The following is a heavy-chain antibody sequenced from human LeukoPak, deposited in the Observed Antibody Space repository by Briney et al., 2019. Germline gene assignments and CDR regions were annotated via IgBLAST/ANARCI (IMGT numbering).Heavy chain of an antibody. D-gene: IGHD4/OR15-4a*01. CDR1: GFTFRSYE. CDR3: ARDRGTTMVRSFDI. Sequence: GGSLRLSCAASGFTFRSYEMNWVRQAPGRGVEWVSYMSASGRSIFYADSVKCGFTISRDNDQNSLYLQMNSLTAEDTAVYYCARDRGTTMVRSFDIWGKGTMVTVSS. CDR2: MSASGRSI. V-gene: IGHV3-48*03. J-gene: IGHJ3*02.